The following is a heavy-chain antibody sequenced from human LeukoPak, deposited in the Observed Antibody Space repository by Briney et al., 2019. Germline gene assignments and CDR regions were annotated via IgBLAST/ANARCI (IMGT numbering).Heavy chain of an antibody. D-gene: IGHD3-10*01. V-gene: IGHV4-34*01. CDR2: INHSGST. CDR1: GGSFSGHY. Sequence: SETLSLTCAVYGGSFSGHYWSWIRQPPGKGLEWIGEINHSGSTNYHPSLKSRVTISVDTSKNQFSLKLSSVTAADTAVYYCARAVLLWFGEFFDYWGQGTLVTVSS. CDR3: ARAVLLWFGEFFDY. J-gene: IGHJ4*02.